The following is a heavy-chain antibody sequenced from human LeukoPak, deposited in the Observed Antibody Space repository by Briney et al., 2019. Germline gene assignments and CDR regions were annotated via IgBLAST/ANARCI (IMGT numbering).Heavy chain of an antibody. CDR1: GFTFSNYA. J-gene: IGHJ6*03. Sequence: GGSLRLSCAASGFTFSNYAMSWVRQAPGKGLEWVSVISGSGGSTYYVDSVQGRFTISRDNSKNTLFLQMNSLRAEDTAVYYCARESGRSVFDWNYYYYMDVWGKGTTVTVSS. CDR3: ARESGRSVFDWNYYYYMDV. V-gene: IGHV3-23*01. D-gene: IGHD3-9*01. CDR2: ISGSGGST.